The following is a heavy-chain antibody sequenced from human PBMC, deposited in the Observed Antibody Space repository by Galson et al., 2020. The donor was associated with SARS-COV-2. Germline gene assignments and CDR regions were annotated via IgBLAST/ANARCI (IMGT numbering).Heavy chain of an antibody. D-gene: IGHD4-17*01. Sequence: SETLSLTCAVSGTSISSGSYSWNWIRQPPGKGLEWIGYISHSGGTYYNPSLKSRVTISGDRSKNQFLLRLSSVTAADTAVYYCARLHYGEYAPEAFDIWGQGTRVTVAS. CDR3: ARLHYGEYAPEAFDI. CDR2: ISHSGGT. CDR1: GTSISSGSYS. J-gene: IGHJ3*02. V-gene: IGHV4-30-2*01.